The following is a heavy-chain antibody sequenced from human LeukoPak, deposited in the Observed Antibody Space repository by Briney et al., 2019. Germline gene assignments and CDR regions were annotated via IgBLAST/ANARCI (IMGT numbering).Heavy chain of an antibody. CDR2: MNPHSGNT. D-gene: IGHD2-2*01. Sequence: ASVKVSCKASGYTFTSYDINWVRQATGQGLEWMGWMNPHSGNTGYAQKFQGRVTITRNTSISTAYMELSSLRSEDTAVYYCARKLGYCSSTSCYYWFDPWGQGTLVTVSS. V-gene: IGHV1-8*03. CDR3: ARKLGYCSSTSCYYWFDP. CDR1: GYTFTSYD. J-gene: IGHJ5*02.